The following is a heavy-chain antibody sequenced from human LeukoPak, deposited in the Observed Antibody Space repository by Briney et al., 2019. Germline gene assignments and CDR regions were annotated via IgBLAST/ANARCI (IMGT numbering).Heavy chain of an antibody. CDR3: ARAPYYDSSVNWFDP. CDR1: GYTFTSYG. V-gene: IGHV1-18*01. J-gene: IGHJ5*02. CDR2: ISAYNGNT. Sequence: ASMKVSCKASGYTFTSYGISWVRQAPGQGLEWMGWISAYNGNTNYAQKLQGRVTMTTDTSTSTAYMELRSLRSDDTAVYYCARAPYYDSSVNWFDPWGQGTLVTVSS. D-gene: IGHD3-22*01.